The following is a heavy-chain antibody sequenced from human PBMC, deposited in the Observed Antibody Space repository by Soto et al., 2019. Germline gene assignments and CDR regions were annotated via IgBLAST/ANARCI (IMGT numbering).Heavy chain of an antibody. Sequence: VGSLRLSCAASGFTFSTYAMNWVRQAPGKGLEWVSAISGGGGSTYYADSVKGRVTISRDNSKNTLYLQMNSLRAEDTAVYYCAKVSLGALTFTDYYYYGLDVWGQGTTVTVSS. CDR2: ISGGGGST. J-gene: IGHJ6*02. D-gene: IGHD1-26*01. CDR3: AKVSLGALTFTDYYYYGLDV. V-gene: IGHV3-23*01. CDR1: GFTFSTYA.